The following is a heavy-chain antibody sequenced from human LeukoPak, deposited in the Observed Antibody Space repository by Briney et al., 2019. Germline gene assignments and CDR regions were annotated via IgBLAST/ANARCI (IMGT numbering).Heavy chain of an antibody. CDR3: ARGSVAGWFDP. CDR2: ISSSSSYI. Sequence: TGGSLRLSCAASGFTFSSYSMNWVRQAPGKGLEWVSSISSSSSYIYYADSVKGRFTISRDNAKNSLYLQMNSLRAEDTAVYYCARGSVAGWFDPWGQGTLVTVSS. CDR1: GFTFSSYS. J-gene: IGHJ5*02. V-gene: IGHV3-21*01. D-gene: IGHD6-19*01.